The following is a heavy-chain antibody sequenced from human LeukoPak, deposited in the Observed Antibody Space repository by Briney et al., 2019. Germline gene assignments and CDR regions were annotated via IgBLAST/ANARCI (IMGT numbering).Heavy chain of an antibody. Sequence: GGSLRLSCAASGFTFSSYAMHWVRQAPGKGLEWVAVISYDGSNKYYADSVKGRFTISRDNSKNTLYLQMNSLRAEDTAVYYCAKDIQSDITIFGVAFDYWGQGTLVTVSS. CDR1: GFTFSSYA. CDR3: AKDIQSDITIFGVAFDY. CDR2: ISYDGSNK. D-gene: IGHD3-3*01. V-gene: IGHV3-30-3*01. J-gene: IGHJ4*02.